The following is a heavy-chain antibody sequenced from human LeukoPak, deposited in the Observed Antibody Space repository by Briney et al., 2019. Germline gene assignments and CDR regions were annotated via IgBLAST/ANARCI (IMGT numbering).Heavy chain of an antibody. Sequence: GGSLRLSCAASGFTFSSYAMSWVRQPPGKGLEWVSAITGSGGSTCYTDSVKGRFTISRDNSKNTLYLQMNSLRPEDTAVYYCAKDLLTMIVVVPKEIFDYWGQGTLVTVSS. CDR3: AKDLLTMIVVVPKEIFDY. CDR1: GFTFSSYA. D-gene: IGHD3-22*01. CDR2: ITGSGGST. J-gene: IGHJ4*02. V-gene: IGHV3-23*01.